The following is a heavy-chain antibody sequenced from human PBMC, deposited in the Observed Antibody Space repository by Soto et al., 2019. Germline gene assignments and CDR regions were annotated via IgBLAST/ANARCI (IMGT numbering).Heavy chain of an antibody. Sequence: QVQLQESGPPWMKPSQTLSLTCTVSGVSITGGDYYWSWIRQSPGKGREWTGNIYTTETSYNPSLKSRATISVDTSKSQFSLELTSVTAADTAVYFCARDRWGDGRNDAVYYGMDVWGPGATVTVSS. CDR2: IYTTET. V-gene: IGHV4-30-4*01. J-gene: IGHJ6*02. CDR3: ARDRWGDGRNDAVYYGMDV. D-gene: IGHD1-26*01. CDR1: GVSITGGDYY.